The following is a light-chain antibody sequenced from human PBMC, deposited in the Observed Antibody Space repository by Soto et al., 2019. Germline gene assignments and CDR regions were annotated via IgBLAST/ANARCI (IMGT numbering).Light chain of an antibody. Sequence: QSVLTQPASVSGSPGQSITISCTGTSSDVGGYNHVSWYQQRPGKAPKLLIYEVINRPSGISDRFSGSKSTNTASLTISGIQAEDEADYYCNSYTSSHTWVFGGGTKVTVL. CDR1: SSDVGGYNH. CDR3: NSYTSSHTWV. CDR2: EVI. V-gene: IGLV2-14*01. J-gene: IGLJ3*02.